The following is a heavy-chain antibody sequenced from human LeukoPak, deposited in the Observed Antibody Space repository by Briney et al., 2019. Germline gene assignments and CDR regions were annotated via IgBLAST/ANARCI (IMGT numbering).Heavy chain of an antibody. CDR3: ARTARVRFLEWFPFDGMDV. Sequence: PGGSLRLSCTASGFTFSNFWMGWVRQAPGKGLEWVANIKQDETEKFYLGSVKGRFTISRDNAKNSLYLQMNSLRVEDTALYYCARTARVRFLEWFPFDGMDVWGQGTTVTVSS. CDR1: GFTFSNFW. D-gene: IGHD3-3*01. V-gene: IGHV3-7*03. J-gene: IGHJ6*02. CDR2: IKQDETEK.